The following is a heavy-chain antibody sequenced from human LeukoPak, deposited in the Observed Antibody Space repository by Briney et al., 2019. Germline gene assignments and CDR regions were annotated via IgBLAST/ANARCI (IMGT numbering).Heavy chain of an antibody. CDR3: ARRGDV. CDR1: GGSISSGSYY. Sequence: NATQTLSLTCTVSGGSISSGSYYWNWIRQPAGKGLEWIGRIYTSGSTNYNPSLKSRVTISVDTSKNQFSLKLRSVTAADTAVYYCARRGDVWGKGTTVTVSS. J-gene: IGHJ6*04. V-gene: IGHV4-61*02. CDR2: IYTSGST.